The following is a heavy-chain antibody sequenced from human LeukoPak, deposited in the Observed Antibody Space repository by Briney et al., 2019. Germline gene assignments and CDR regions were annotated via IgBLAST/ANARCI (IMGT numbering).Heavy chain of an antibody. D-gene: IGHD6-19*01. CDR3: ATKQWLAPPPDS. CDR2: INTDGTVT. V-gene: IGHV3-74*01. Sequence: TGGSLRLSCAASGFTFSKYWMLWVRQATGKGLESVSRINTDGTVTTYADSVKGRFTVSRDNADNTMFLQMNSVRDEDTAVYYCATKQWLAPPPDSWGQGTPVTVSS. J-gene: IGHJ4*02. CDR1: GFTFSKYW.